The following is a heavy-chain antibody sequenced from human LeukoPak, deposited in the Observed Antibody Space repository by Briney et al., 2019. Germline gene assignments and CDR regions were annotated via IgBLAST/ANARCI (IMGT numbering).Heavy chain of an antibody. V-gene: IGHV4-4*07. Sequence: SETLSLTCTVSGGSISSHYWSWIRQPAGKGLEWIGRIHTSGSTNYNPSLKSRVTMSADTSKNQFSLKVTSVTAADAAVYYCARAWQWLPLDSWGQGTLVTVSS. J-gene: IGHJ4*02. CDR2: IHTSGST. CDR1: GGSISSHY. D-gene: IGHD6-19*01. CDR3: ARAWQWLPLDS.